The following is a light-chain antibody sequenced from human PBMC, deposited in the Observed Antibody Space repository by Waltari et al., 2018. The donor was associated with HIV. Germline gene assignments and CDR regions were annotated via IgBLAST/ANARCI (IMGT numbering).Light chain of an antibody. Sequence: QSVLTQPPSASETPGQRVTISCSGSSSNIGSNYVYWYQHLPGTAPKLLIYRNNQRPSGVPDRFSGSKSGTSASLAISGLRSEDEADYYCAAWDDSLTSFVFGTGTKVTVL. V-gene: IGLV1-47*01. CDR3: AAWDDSLTSFV. CDR2: RNN. J-gene: IGLJ1*01. CDR1: SSNIGSNY.